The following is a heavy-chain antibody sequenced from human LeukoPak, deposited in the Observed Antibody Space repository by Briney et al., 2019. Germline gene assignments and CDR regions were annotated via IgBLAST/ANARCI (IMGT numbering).Heavy chain of an antibody. Sequence: GGSLRLSCAASGFTFSSYAMHWVRQAPGKGLEWVAVISYDGSNKYYADSVKGRFTISRDNSKNTLYLQMNSLRAEDTAVYYCARGPRSSWYHDTYYFDYWGQGTLVTVSS. CDR2: ISYDGSNK. D-gene: IGHD6-13*01. CDR3: ARGPRSSWYHDTYYFDY. J-gene: IGHJ4*02. CDR1: GFTFSSYA. V-gene: IGHV3-30*01.